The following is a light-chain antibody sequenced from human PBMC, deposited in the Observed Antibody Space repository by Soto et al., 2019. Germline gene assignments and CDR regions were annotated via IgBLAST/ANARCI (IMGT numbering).Light chain of an antibody. V-gene: IGLV2-23*02. CDR2: EAT. Sequence: QSALTQPASVSGSPGQSITISCTGTSSDIGSYNLVSWYQQQPGKAPKIMIYEATKRPSGVSDRFSGSKSANTASLTISGLQAEDEADYYCCSYVGRSTLYVFGTGTKVTVL. CDR3: CSYVGRSTLYV. J-gene: IGLJ1*01. CDR1: SSDIGSYNL.